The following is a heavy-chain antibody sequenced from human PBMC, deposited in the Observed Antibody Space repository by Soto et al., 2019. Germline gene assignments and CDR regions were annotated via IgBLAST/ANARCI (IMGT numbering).Heavy chain of an antibody. CDR2: IIPIFGTA. J-gene: IGHJ5*02. V-gene: IGHV1-69*13. CDR3: ARGTDRHYYDSSAYNWFDP. CDR1: GGTFSSYA. Sequence: SVKVSCKASGGTFSSYAISWVRQAPGQGLEWMGGIIPIFGTANYAQKFQGRVTITADESTSTAYMELSSLRSEDTAVYYCARGTDRHYYDSSAYNWFDPWGQGTLVTVSS. D-gene: IGHD3-22*01.